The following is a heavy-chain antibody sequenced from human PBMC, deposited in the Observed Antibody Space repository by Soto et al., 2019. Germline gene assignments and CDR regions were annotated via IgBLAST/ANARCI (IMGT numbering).Heavy chain of an antibody. D-gene: IGHD3-22*01. J-gene: IGHJ6*02. V-gene: IGHV3-33*02. CDR1: GFNFNSYG. Sequence: GGSLRLSCATSGFNFNSYGIHWVRQAPGKGLEWVAVTWYDGAKEYYADSVKGRFTISRDSSTNTLFLQMNSLRAEDSAVYYCVCYSATYSSYTLYYYYGMDVWGQGTTVTVSS. CDR2: TWYDGAKE. CDR3: VCYSATYSSYTLYYYYGMDV.